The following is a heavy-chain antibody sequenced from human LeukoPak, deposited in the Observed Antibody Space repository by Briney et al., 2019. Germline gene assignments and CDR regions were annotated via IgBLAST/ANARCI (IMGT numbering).Heavy chain of an antibody. CDR1: GFTFSSYG. CDR3: AKDRWTGFSAIDS. J-gene: IGHJ4*02. V-gene: IGHV3-30*02. D-gene: IGHD3/OR15-3a*01. CDR2: IWYDGSNK. Sequence: GGSLRLSCAASGFTFSSYGMHWVRQAPGKGLEWVAVIWYDGSNKYYADSVKGRFTISRDNSKNTLYLQMNSLRAEDTAVFYCAKDRWTGFSAIDSWGQGTLVTVSS.